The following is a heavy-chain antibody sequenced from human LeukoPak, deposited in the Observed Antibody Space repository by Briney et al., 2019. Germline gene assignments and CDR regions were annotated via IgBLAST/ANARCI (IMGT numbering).Heavy chain of an antibody. CDR1: GGSISSSSYY. Sequence: SETLSLTCTVSGGSISSSSYYWGWIRQPPGKGLEWIGSIYYSGSTYYDPSLKSRVTISVDTSKNQFSLKLSSVTAADTAVYYCATLLRVTTLDYWGQGTLVTVSS. CDR3: ATLLRVTTLDY. J-gene: IGHJ4*02. CDR2: IYYSGST. V-gene: IGHV4-39*01. D-gene: IGHD4-17*01.